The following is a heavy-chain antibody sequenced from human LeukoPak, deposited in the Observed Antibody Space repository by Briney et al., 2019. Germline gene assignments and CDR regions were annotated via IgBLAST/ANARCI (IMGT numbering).Heavy chain of an antibody. V-gene: IGHV1-8*01. CDR3: ARRGVRFDP. J-gene: IGHJ5*02. CDR1: GYTFTSYD. D-gene: IGHD3-10*01. Sequence: ASVKASCKASGYTFTSYDINWVRQATGQGLEWMGWMNPNSGNTGYAQKFQGRATMTRNTSISTAYMELSRLRSEDTAVYSCARRGVRFDPWGQGTLVTVSS. CDR2: MNPNSGNT.